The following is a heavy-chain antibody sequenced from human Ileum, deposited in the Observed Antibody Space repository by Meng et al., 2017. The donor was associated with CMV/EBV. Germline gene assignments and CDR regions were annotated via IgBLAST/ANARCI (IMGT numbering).Heavy chain of an antibody. CDR2: INPNTGVT. D-gene: IGHD1-1*01. Sequence: VSCKASVYTFSAYYMYWVRQAPGKGLEWMGRINPNTGVTNYAQKFQGRVAMTRDTSINTAYMDLSGLTSDDTAIYYCAALGTYFDPWGQGTLVTVSS. V-gene: IGHV1-2*02. J-gene: IGHJ5*02. CDR1: VYTFSAYY. CDR3: AALGTYFDP.